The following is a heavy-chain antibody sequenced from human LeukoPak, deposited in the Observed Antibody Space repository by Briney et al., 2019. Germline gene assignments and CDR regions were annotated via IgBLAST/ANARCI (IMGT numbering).Heavy chain of an antibody. CDR2: IDPNSGDT. V-gene: IGHV1-2*02. Sequence: ASVKVSCKASGYTFIAYYMHWVRQAPGQGLEWMGWIDPNSGDTNYAQKFQGRVTMTRDTSITTAYMELSRLKSDDTAVYYCARGRGVVPTAYYYYCMDVWGKGTTVTISS. CDR1: GYTFIAYY. J-gene: IGHJ6*03. D-gene: IGHD2-2*01. CDR3: ARGRGVVPTAYYYYCMDV.